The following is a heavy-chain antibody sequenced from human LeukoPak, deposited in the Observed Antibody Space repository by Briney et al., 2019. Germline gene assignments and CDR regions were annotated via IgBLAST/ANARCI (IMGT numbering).Heavy chain of an antibody. CDR3: AREGIAAAGDNWFDP. CDR2: IKQDGSEK. CDR1: GFTFSSYW. D-gene: IGHD6-13*01. Sequence: PGGSLRLSCAASGFTFSSYWMSWVRQAPGKGLEWVANIKQDGSEKHYVDSVKGRFTISRDNAKNSLYLQMNSLRAEDTAVYYCAREGIAAAGDNWFDPWGQGTLVTVSS. V-gene: IGHV3-7*01. J-gene: IGHJ5*02.